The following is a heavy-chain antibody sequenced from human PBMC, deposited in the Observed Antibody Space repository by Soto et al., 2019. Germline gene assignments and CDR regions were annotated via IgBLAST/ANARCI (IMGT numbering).Heavy chain of an antibody. J-gene: IGHJ3*02. CDR1: GFTFSSYE. CDR3: TKEKSVMYSGYHGFDI. V-gene: IGHV3-48*03. CDR2: ISSSGTI. Sequence: GGSLRLSCSASGFTFSSYEMDLVRQAPEKGLEWVAYISSSGTILYGDSVKRRFTISRDNADSSLYLQMNSLTAEHTAVYYFTKEKSVMYSGYHGFDICGRGTSVTVS. D-gene: IGHD5-12*01.